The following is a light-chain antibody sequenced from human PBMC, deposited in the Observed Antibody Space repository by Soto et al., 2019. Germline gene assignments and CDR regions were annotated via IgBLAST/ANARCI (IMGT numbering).Light chain of an antibody. Sequence: IQMTQYPSTLSASVGDRVTITCRASQSISIWLAWYQQRPGKAPKLLIYDASSLESGVPSRFSGSGSGTEFTLTISSLQPDDFASYYCQQYNSYSATFGQGTKVDI. J-gene: IGKJ2*01. V-gene: IGKV1-5*01. CDR3: QQYNSYSAT. CDR1: QSISIW. CDR2: DAS.